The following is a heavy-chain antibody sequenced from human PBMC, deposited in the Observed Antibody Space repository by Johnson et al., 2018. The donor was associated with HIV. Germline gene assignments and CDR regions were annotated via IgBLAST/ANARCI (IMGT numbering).Heavy chain of an antibody. J-gene: IGHJ3*02. CDR2: IYSGGRT. CDR1: GFTVSSNY. D-gene: IGHD6-13*01. CDR3: ARDTDSSSWYTGPDAFDI. Sequence: EVQLVESGGGLIQPGGSLRLSCAASGFTVSSNYMNWVRQAPGKGLEWVSVIYSGGRTYYADSVKGRFTISRDNSKNTLYLQMNSLRAEDTAVYYCARDTDSSSWYTGPDAFDIWGQGTMVTVSS. V-gene: IGHV3-53*01.